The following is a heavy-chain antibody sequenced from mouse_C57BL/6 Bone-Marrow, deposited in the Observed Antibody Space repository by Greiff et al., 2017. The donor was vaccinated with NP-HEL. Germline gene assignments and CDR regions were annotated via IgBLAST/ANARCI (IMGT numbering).Heavy chain of an antibody. CDR2: IDPSDSYT. D-gene: IGHD1-1*01. CDR1: GYTFTSYW. Sequence: VQLQQPGAELVRPGTSVKLSCKASGYTFTSYWMHWVKQRPGQGLEWIGVIDPSDSYTNYNQKFKGKATLTVDTSSSTAYMQLSSLTSEDSAVYYCARDYYGSRRDYWGQGTTLTVSS. V-gene: IGHV1-59*01. CDR3: ARDYYGSRRDY. J-gene: IGHJ2*01.